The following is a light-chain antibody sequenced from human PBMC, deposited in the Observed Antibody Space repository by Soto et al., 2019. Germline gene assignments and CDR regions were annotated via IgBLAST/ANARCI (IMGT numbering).Light chain of an antibody. V-gene: IGKV1-39*01. CDR3: QQSYSTPYT. CDR2: AAS. Sequence: DIQMTQSPSSLSASVGDRVTITCRASQSISSYLNWYQQKPGKAPNLLIYAASILQSGVPSRSSGSGSGTHFTLTISSLQPEDFATYYCQQSYSTPYTFGQGTKLEIK. CDR1: QSISSY. J-gene: IGKJ2*01.